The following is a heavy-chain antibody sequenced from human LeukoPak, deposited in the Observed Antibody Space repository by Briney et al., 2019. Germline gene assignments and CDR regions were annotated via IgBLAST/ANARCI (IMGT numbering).Heavy chain of an antibody. Sequence: SETLSLTCTVSGGSISSYFWTWIRQPPGKGLEWIGNIYYGGSTRYNPSLKSRVSISVDTSKNQFSLKLTSVTAADTAVYYCARFCSGGSCPGVWGQGTTVSVSS. CDR1: GGSISSYF. V-gene: IGHV4-59*01. CDR2: IYYGGST. J-gene: IGHJ6*02. D-gene: IGHD2-15*01. CDR3: ARFCSGGSCPGV.